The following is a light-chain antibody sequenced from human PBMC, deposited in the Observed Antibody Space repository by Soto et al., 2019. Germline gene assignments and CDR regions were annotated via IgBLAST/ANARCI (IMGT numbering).Light chain of an antibody. CDR3: SAYRGGTPYV. CDR2: DVN. V-gene: IGLV2-14*03. CDR1: SSDVGAYNF. Sequence: QSVLTQPASVSGSPGQSITISCTGTSSDVGAYNFVSWYQQYPGKAPKLMIFDVNNRPSGVSNRFSGSKSVNTASLTISGLQAEDEADYYCSAYRGGTPYVFGTGTKRTVL. J-gene: IGLJ1*01.